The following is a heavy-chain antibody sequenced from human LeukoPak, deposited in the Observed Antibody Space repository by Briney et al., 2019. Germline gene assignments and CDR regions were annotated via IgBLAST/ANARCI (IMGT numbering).Heavy chain of an antibody. V-gene: IGHV4-61*10. CDR2: IYYSGST. J-gene: IGHJ4*02. CDR1: GDSISSGSYY. D-gene: IGHD1-26*01. Sequence: SQTLSLTCTVSGDSISSGSYYWSWIRQPAGKGLERIGYIYYSGSTNYNPSLKSRVTISVDTSKNQFSLKLSSVTAADTAVYYCARAQGVGATDFDYWGQGTLVTVSS. CDR3: ARAQGVGATDFDY.